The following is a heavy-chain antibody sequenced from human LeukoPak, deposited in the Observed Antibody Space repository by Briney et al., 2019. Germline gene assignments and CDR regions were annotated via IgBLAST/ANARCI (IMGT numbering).Heavy chain of an antibody. CDR2: IYYSGST. J-gene: IGHJ3*02. D-gene: IGHD3-22*01. CDR1: GGSISSGGYY. CDR3: ARVSYDSSGYYWDDAFDI. Sequence: SETLSLTCTVSGGSISSGGYYWSWIRQHPGKGLEWIGNIYYSGSTYYNPSLKSRVTISVDTSKNQFSLKLSSVTAADTAVYYCARVSYDSSGYYWDDAFDIWGQGTMVTVSS. V-gene: IGHV4-31*03.